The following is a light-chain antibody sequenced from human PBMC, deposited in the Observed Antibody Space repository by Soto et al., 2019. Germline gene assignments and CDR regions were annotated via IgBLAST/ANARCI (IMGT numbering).Light chain of an antibody. J-gene: IGLJ1*01. Sequence: QSVQTQPPSVSGAPGQRVTISCTGSSSNIGAGYDVHWYQQLPGTAPKLLIYGNSNRPSGVPDRFSGSKSGTSASLAITGLQAEDEADYYCQSYDSSLSGYVFGTGTKVT. CDR1: SSNIGAGYD. CDR3: QSYDSSLSGYV. V-gene: IGLV1-40*01. CDR2: GNS.